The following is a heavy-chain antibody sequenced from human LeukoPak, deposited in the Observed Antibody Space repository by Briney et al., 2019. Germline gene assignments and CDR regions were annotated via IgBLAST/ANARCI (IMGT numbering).Heavy chain of an antibody. J-gene: IGHJ4*02. CDR1: GYSFTSYW. Sequence: GESLNISCKASGYSFTSYWIAWVRQMPGKGLGWFGIIHPGDSDTRYSPSFQGQVTISADKSLSTAYLQWSSLKASDTAMYYCARGSGSYHTAYMNWGQGSPVTVSS. CDR3: ARGSGSYHTAYMN. D-gene: IGHD1-26*01. V-gene: IGHV5-51*01. CDR2: IHPGDSDT.